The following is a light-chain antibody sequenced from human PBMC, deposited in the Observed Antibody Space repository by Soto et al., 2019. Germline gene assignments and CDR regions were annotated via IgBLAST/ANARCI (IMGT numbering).Light chain of an antibody. J-gene: IGKJ4*01. CDR1: QSVSTS. CDR3: QQSFSTLLS. Sequence: DIPMTQSPSSLSASVGDRITITCRASQSVSTSVTWYQHKPGRAPKALISAASSLQSGVPSRFSGSGSGTDFTLTISSLQPEDVATYYCQQSFSTLLSFGGGTHVEIQ. V-gene: IGKV1-39*01. CDR2: AAS.